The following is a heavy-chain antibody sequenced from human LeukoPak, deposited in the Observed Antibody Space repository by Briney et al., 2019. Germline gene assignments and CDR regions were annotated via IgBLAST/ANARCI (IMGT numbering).Heavy chain of an antibody. Sequence: GGSRRLSCAASASGVAFSSHSMNWVRQAPGKGLEWISYIHSSGNYIFYAASVKGRFAVSRDNARNSLFLQMNNLRAEDTAIYYCAREYNSRATFDYWGQGTLVSVSS. CDR1: ASGVAFSSHS. CDR3: AREYNSRATFDY. V-gene: IGHV3-21*05. J-gene: IGHJ4*02. CDR2: IHSSGNYI. D-gene: IGHD1-20*01.